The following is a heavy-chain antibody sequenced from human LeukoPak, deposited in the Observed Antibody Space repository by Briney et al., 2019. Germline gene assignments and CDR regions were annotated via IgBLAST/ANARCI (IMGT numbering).Heavy chain of an antibody. CDR3: ARGRELYSSSGRFEAFDI. CDR2: ISAYNGNT. CDR1: GYTFTSYG. Sequence: GASVKVSCKASGYTFTSYGISWVRQAPGQGLEWMGWISAYNGNTNYAQKLQGRVTMTTDTSTSTAYMELRSLRSDDTAVYYCARGRELYSSSGRFEAFDIWGQGTMVTVSS. J-gene: IGHJ3*02. D-gene: IGHD6-6*01. V-gene: IGHV1-18*01.